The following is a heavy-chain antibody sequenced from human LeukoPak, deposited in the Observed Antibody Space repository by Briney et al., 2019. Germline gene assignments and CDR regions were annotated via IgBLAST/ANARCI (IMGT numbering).Heavy chain of an antibody. J-gene: IGHJ5*02. V-gene: IGHV4-39*01. CDR3: ARRRGYSSGWSASWFDP. D-gene: IGHD6-19*01. Sequence: SETLSLTCTVSGGSISSSNYYWGWIRQPPGKGLEWIGSIYYSGSTYYNPSLKSRVTISVDTSKNQFSLKLSSVTAADTAVYYCARRRGYSSGWSASWFDPWGQGTLVTVSS. CDR1: GGSISSSNYY. CDR2: IYYSGST.